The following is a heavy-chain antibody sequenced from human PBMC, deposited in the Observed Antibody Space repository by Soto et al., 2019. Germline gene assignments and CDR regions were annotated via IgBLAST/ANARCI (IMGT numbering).Heavy chain of an antibody. Sequence: QVQLQESGPGLVKPSQTLSLTCTVSGDSISSGGYYWNWIRQHPGKGLEWIGYIYYSGRTHYNPSLKSRGSISVNTSENQFSLKLASVTAADTAVYYCATKGGPFDNWGQGTLVTVSS. D-gene: IGHD3-16*01. CDR2: IYYSGRT. CDR3: ATKGGPFDN. V-gene: IGHV4-31*03. CDR1: GDSISSGGYY. J-gene: IGHJ4*02.